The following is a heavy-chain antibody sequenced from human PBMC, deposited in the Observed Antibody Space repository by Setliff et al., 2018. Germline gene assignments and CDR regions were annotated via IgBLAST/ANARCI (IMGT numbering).Heavy chain of an antibody. CDR2: ISAYNGNT. D-gene: IGHD4-4*01. Sequence: ASVKVSFKASGYTFISYGISWVRQAPGQGLEGMGWISAYNGNTNYAQKLQGRVTMTTDTSTNTAYMEVRSLGSDDTAMYYCAREGDTVNWFDPWGQGTLVTVSS. J-gene: IGHJ5*02. V-gene: IGHV1-18*01. CDR1: GYTFISYG. CDR3: AREGDTVNWFDP.